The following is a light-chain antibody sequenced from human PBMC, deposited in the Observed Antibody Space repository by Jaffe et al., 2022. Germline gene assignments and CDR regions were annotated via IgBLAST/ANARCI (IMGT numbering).Light chain of an antibody. CDR2: KDN. CDR1: EMPDQY. Sequence: SYELTQPASVSVSPGQTARITCSGDEMPDQYAYWYQQKPGQAPVLLIYKDNERPSGIPERFSGSTSGTTATLTISGVQAEDEADYYCQSADSSGTYVFGPGTKVTVL. J-gene: IGLJ1*01. V-gene: IGLV3-25*03. CDR3: QSADSSGTYV.